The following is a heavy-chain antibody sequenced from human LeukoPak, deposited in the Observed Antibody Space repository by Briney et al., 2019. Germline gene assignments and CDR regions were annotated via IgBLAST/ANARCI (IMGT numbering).Heavy chain of an antibody. J-gene: IGHJ5*02. CDR1: GFTFKNAW. D-gene: IGHD6-13*01. V-gene: IGHV3-15*05. Sequence: GGSLRLSCAASGFTFKNAWMSWVRQAPGKGLECVGHIKTKTDGETTGYAAPVKGRFSISRDDSKNMLYLQMSSLKAEDSGVYYCAAEREAQSSSWRRFDPWAWEPWSSSPQ. CDR3: AAEREAQSSSWRRFDP. CDR2: IKTKTDGETT.